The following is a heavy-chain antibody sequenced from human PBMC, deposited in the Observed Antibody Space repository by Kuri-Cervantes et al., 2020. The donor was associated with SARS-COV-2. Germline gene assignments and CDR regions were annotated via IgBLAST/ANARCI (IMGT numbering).Heavy chain of an antibody. J-gene: IGHJ3*02. D-gene: IGHD6-19*01. Sequence: GSLRLSCTVSGDSITSSSYYWGWIRQPPGKGLEWIGNIYNSGSTYYNPPLKSRVTISVDTSKKQFSLRLSSVTAADAAVYYCVTSLPRSGWDGEDAFDIWGQGTMVTVSS. CDR3: VTSLPRSGWDGEDAFDI. CDR2: IYNSGST. CDR1: GDSITSSSYY. V-gene: IGHV4-39*01.